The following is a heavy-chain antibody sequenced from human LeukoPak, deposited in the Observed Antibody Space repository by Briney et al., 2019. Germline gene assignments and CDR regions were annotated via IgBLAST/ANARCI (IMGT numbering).Heavy chain of an antibody. CDR3: ARDGPRIAALGEDFDY. J-gene: IGHJ4*02. Sequence: ASVKVSCKASGYTFTSYYMHWVRQAPGQGLEWMGIINPSGGSTSYAQKFQGRVTMTRDTSTSTVYMELNSLRSEDTAVYYCARDGPRIAALGEDFDYWGQGTLVTVSS. D-gene: IGHD6-6*01. CDR2: INPSGGST. V-gene: IGHV1-46*01. CDR1: GYTFTSYY.